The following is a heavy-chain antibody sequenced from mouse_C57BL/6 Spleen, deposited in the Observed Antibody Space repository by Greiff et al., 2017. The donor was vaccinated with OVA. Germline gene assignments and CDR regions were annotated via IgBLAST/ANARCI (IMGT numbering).Heavy chain of an antibody. CDR2: INPNNGGT. V-gene: IGHV1-22*01. D-gene: IGHD2-1*01. CDR1: GYTFTDYN. J-gene: IGHJ3*01. CDR3: ARDYYAFY. Sequence: EVKVVESGPELVKPGASVKMSCKASGYTFTDYNMHWVKQSHGKSLEWIGYINPNNGGTGYNQKFKGKATLTVNKSSSTAYMELRSLTSEDSAVYYCARDYYAFYWGQGTLVTVSA.